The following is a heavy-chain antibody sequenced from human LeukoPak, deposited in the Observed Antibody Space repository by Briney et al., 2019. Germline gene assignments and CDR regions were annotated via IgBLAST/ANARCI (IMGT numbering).Heavy chain of an antibody. D-gene: IGHD3-16*01. CDR3: AREGWDVNWGLYYYYYYMDV. V-gene: IGHV3-48*01. J-gene: IGHJ6*03. Sequence: PGGSLRLSCAASGFTFSSYSMNWVRQAPGKGLEWVSYISSSSSTIYYADSVKGRFTISRDDAKNSLYLQMNSLRAEDTAVYYCAREGWDVNWGLYYYYYYMDVWGKGTTVTVSS. CDR2: ISSSSSTI. CDR1: GFTFSSYS.